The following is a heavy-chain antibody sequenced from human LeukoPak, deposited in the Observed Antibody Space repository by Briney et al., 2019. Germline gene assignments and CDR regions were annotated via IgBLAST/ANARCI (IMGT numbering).Heavy chain of an antibody. J-gene: IGHJ4*02. D-gene: IGHD1-26*01. Sequence: SGRSLRLSCAASGFTFSSYAMHRVRQAPGKGLEWVSVIYSGGSTYYADSVKGRFTISRDNSKNTLYLQMNSLRAEDTAVYYCVFGANYWGQGTLVTVSS. V-gene: IGHV3-53*01. CDR2: IYSGGST. CDR3: VFGANY. CDR1: GFTFSSYA.